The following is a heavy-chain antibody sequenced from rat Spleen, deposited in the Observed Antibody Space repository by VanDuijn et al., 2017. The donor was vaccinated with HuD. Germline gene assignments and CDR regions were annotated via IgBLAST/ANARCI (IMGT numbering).Heavy chain of an antibody. Sequence: EVQLVESDGGLVQPGRSLKLSCAASGFTFSDYYMAWDRQAPTKGLEWVATISYDGSSTYYRDSVKGRFTISRDNAKSTLYLQMVSLRSEDTATYYCTTENYWFAYWGQGTLVTVSS. J-gene: IGHJ3*01. V-gene: IGHV5-20*01. CDR2: ISYDGSST. CDR3: TTENYWFAY. D-gene: IGHD1-10*01. CDR1: GFTFSDYY.